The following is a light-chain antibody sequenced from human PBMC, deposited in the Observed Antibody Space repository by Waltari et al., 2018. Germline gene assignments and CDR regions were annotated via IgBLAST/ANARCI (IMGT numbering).Light chain of an antibody. CDR1: QSIRNF. Sequence: DIQMIQSPSSLSASVGDRLTITCRASQSIRNFLHWYQKKPGKAPNLLIYAASSLQSGVPSRFSGSGSGTEFTLTIHSLQPEDFATYYCQQSYGIPLTFGGGTKVEIK. V-gene: IGKV1-39*01. CDR2: AAS. J-gene: IGKJ4*01. CDR3: QQSYGIPLT.